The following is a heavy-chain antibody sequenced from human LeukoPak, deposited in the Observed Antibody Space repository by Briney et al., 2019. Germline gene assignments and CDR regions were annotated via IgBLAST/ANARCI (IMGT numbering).Heavy chain of an antibody. D-gene: IGHD3-10*01. Sequence: GGSLRLSCAASGFTFSSYSMNWVRQAPGKGVDWVSSISSGSGYIYYADSVKGRFTISRDNAKNSLYLQMNSLRAEDTAVYYCARVSGTSLDYWGQGTLVTVSS. CDR2: ISSGSGYI. CDR3: ARVSGTSLDY. V-gene: IGHV3-21*01. J-gene: IGHJ4*02. CDR1: GFTFSSYS.